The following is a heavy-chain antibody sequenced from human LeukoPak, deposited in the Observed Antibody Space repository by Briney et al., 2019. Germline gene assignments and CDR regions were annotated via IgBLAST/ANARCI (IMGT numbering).Heavy chain of an antibody. D-gene: IGHD6-13*01. CDR2: IWHDGSIK. J-gene: IGHJ4*02. CDR1: GLTFSNYG. Sequence: GGSLRLSCAASGLTFSNYGMHWVRQTPGKGRDWVAVIWHDGSIKYYADSVRGRFTISRDNSMNTVYLQMNSLRVEDTAVYYCAKVRQFTAATGTGLDYWGQGTLVTVSS. V-gene: IGHV3-33*03. CDR3: AKVRQFTAATGTGLDY.